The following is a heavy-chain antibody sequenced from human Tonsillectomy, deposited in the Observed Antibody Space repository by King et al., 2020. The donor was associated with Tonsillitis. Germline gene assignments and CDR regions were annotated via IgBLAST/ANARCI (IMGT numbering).Heavy chain of an antibody. V-gene: IGHV3-23*04. D-gene: IGHD6-19*01. CDR2: ISGSGGRT. CDR3: AKDMYTSDWYATFDY. Sequence: VQLVESGGGLVQPGGSLRLSCAASGFTFTNYAMSWVRQAPGKGLEWVSAISGSGGRTFYADSVKGRFTISRDNSKNTLYLQVNSLRAEDTAVYYCAKDMYTSDWYATFDYWGQGTLVTVSS. J-gene: IGHJ4*02. CDR1: GFTFTNYA.